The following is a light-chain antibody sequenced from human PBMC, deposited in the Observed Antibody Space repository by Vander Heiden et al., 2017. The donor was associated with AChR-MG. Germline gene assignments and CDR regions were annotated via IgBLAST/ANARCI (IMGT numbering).Light chain of an antibody. J-gene: IGKJ1*01. V-gene: IGKV3-20*01. CDR3: QQYGSSPRT. CDR2: GTP. Sequence: DIVLTQSPGPLSLSPGERSSPSSRASQSVSSSYLGWYQKKPGQAPRLLIYGTPTRAIGITDGFSSSGSGTDFTLTISRLEPEDFAVYYCQQYGSSPRTFGQGTKVEIK. CDR1: QSVSSSY.